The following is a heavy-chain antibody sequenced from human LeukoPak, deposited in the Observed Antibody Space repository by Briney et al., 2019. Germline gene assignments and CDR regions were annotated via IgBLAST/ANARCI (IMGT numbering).Heavy chain of an antibody. D-gene: IGHD3-3*01. J-gene: IGHJ4*02. CDR2: IRYDGSNK. CDR3: ARDPNVLRFLEWLSRSYFDY. CDR1: GFTFSSYG. Sequence: GGSLRLSCAASGFTFSSYGMHWVRQAPGKGLEWVAFIRYDGSNKYYADSVKGRFTISRDNSKNTLYLQMNSLRAEDTAVYYCARDPNVLRFLEWLSRSYFDYWGQGTLVTVSS. V-gene: IGHV3-30*02.